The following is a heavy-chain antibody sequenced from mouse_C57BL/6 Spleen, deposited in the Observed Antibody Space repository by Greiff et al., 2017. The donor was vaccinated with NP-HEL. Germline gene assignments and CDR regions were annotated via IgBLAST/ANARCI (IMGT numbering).Heavy chain of an antibody. CDR1: GYTFTDYE. CDR2: IDPETGGT. Sequence: VQLQQSGAELVRPGASVTLSCKASGYTFTDYEMHWVKQTPVHGLEWIGAIDPETGGTAYNQKFKGKAILTADKSSSTAYLELRSLTSEDSAVYYCTREYYGSRGYFDVWGTGTTVTVSS. CDR3: TREYYGSRGYFDV. V-gene: IGHV1-15*01. D-gene: IGHD1-1*01. J-gene: IGHJ1*03.